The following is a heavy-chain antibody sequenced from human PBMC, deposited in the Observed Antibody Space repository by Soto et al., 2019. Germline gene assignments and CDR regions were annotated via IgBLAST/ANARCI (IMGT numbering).Heavy chain of an antibody. Sequence: QVQLVQSGAGVKNPWSSVKISCKESGGIFSRLVISWLRQAPGQPPEWLARIIAVLGVTNHAQTFQNRITIIADESTTTAYMELNSLTSDDTAVYFCAPSTVGVYFFDDWGQGTLVRVSS. CDR2: IIAVLGVT. J-gene: IGHJ4*02. CDR1: GGIFSRLV. D-gene: IGHD1-26*01. CDR3: APSTVGVYFFDD. V-gene: IGHV1-69*02.